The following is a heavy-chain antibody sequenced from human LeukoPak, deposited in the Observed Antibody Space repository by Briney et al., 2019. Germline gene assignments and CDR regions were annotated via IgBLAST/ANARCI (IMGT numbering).Heavy chain of an antibody. J-gene: IGHJ5*02. CDR3: ARGRSGWYGH. Sequence: SETLSLTCTVSGGSISSSSYYWGWIRQPPGKGLEWIGSIYYSGSTYYNPSLESRVTISVDTSKNQFSLKLSSVTAADTAVYYCARGRSGWYGHWGQGTLVTVSS. CDR2: IYYSGST. V-gene: IGHV4-39*07. CDR1: GGSISSSSYY. D-gene: IGHD3-3*01.